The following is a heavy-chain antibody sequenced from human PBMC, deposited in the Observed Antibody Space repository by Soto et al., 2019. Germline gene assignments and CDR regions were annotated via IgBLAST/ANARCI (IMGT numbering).Heavy chain of an antibody. Sequence: VASVKVSCKASGGTFSSYAISWVRQAPGQGLEWMGGIIPIFGTANYAQKFQGRVTITADESTSTAYMELSSLRSEDTAVYYCARATGCSGGSCPLGWFDPWGQGTLVTSPQ. CDR2: IIPIFGTA. J-gene: IGHJ5*02. CDR3: ARATGCSGGSCPLGWFDP. V-gene: IGHV1-69*13. CDR1: GGTFSSYA. D-gene: IGHD2-15*01.